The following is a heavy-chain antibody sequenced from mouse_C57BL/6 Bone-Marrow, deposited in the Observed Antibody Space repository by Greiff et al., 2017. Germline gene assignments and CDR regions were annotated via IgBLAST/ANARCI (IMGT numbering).Heavy chain of an antibody. J-gene: IGHJ1*03. V-gene: IGHV3-8*01. CDR2: ISSSGST. CDR3: ARDYYGSLWYFDV. D-gene: IGHD1-1*01. Sequence: EVKLQESGPGLAKPSQTLSLTCSVTGYSITSDYWNWIRKFPGNKLEYMEYISSSGSTYYNPSLNSRISITRDTSKNQYYLQLNSVTTEDTATYYCARDYYGSLWYFDVWGTGTTVTVSS. CDR1: GYSITSDY.